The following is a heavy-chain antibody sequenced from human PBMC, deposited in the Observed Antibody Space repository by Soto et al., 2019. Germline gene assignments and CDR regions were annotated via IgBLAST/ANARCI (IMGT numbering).Heavy chain of an antibody. CDR2: INPNSGGT. CDR3: ARDLPDTAMANPAY. D-gene: IGHD5-18*01. Sequence: ASVKVSCKASGYTFTGYYMHWVRQAPGQGLEWMGWINPNSGGTNYAQKFQGRVTMTRDTSISTAYMELSRLRSDDTAVYYCARDLPDTAMANPAYWGQGTLVTVSS. V-gene: IGHV1-2*02. J-gene: IGHJ4*02. CDR1: GYTFTGYY.